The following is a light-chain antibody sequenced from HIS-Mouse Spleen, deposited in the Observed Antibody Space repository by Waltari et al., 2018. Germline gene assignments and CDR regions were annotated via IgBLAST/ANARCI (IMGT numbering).Light chain of an antibody. CDR2: DVS. CDR3: SSYTSSSTRV. J-gene: IGLJ3*02. CDR1: SSDVGGYNV. Sequence: QSALTQPASVSGSPGQSITISCTGTSSDVGGYNVLSLYQQHPGKAPKLMIYDVSNRPSGVSNRFSGSKSGNTASLTISGLQAEDEADYYCSSYTSSSTRVFGGGTKLTVL. V-gene: IGLV2-14*03.